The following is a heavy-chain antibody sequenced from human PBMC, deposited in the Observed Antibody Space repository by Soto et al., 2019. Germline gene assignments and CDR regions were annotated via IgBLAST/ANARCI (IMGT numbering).Heavy chain of an antibody. CDR1: GGNFSCYH. CDR2: IITIFGTG. V-gene: IGHV1-69*06. CDR3: ARGGLMVRGVMYSSCGWDG. Sequence: SGKVGCKASGGNFSCYHIRWLRQAPGQGLEWMGGIITIFGTGNYALKFQCRVTINAAKSTTTASMELSSLMFVVPAVYSCARGGLMVRGVMYSSCGWDGRRQVTTVAVSS. D-gene: IGHD3-10*01. J-gene: IGHJ6*02.